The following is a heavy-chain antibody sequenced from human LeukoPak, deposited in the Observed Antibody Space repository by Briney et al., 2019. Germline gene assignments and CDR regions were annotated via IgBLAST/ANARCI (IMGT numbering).Heavy chain of an antibody. CDR2: INHSGST. J-gene: IGHJ4*02. D-gene: IGHD5-12*01. CDR1: GGSFSGYY. V-gene: IGHV4-34*01. CDR3: VQGAVATMDDYFDY. Sequence: NPSETLSLTCAVYGGSFSGYYWSWIRQPPGKGLEWIGEINHSGSTNYNPSLKSRVTISVDTSKNQFSLKLSSVTAADTAVYYCVQGAVATMDDYFDYWGQGTLVTVSS.